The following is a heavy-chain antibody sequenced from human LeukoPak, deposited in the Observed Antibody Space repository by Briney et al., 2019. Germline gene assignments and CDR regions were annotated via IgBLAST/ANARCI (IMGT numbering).Heavy chain of an antibody. CDR1: GYTFTSYD. V-gene: IGHV1-8*01. J-gene: IGHJ5*02. CDR3: ARGVDWLLSNWFDP. CDR2: MNPNSGNT. D-gene: IGHD3-9*01. Sequence: ASVKVSCKASGYTFTSYDINWVRQATGQGLEWMGWMNPNSGNTGYAQKFQGRVTMTRNTSISTAYMELSSLRSEDTAVYYCARGVDWLLSNWFDPWGQGTLVTVSS.